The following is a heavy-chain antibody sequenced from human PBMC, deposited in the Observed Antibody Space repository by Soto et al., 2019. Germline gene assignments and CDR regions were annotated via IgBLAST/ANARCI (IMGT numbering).Heavy chain of an antibody. CDR3: VRDRVGRIRYYYDTGGDLDY. V-gene: IGHV3-30*03. D-gene: IGHD3-22*01. CDR1: GFSFSLYG. CDR2: ILFDGSNQ. Sequence: GGSLRLSCAASGFSFSLYGMHWVRQAPGKGLEWVAVILFDGSNQYYAESVKGRFTVSRDNSKSTVFLQMNSLRPEDTAVYYRVRDRVGRIRYYYDTGGDLDYWGQGTPVTVSS. J-gene: IGHJ4*02.